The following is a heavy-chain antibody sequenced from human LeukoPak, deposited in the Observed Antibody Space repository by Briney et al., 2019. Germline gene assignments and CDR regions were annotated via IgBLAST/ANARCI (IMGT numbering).Heavy chain of an antibody. Sequence: GGSLRLSCAASGFTFSSYSMNWVRQAPGKGLEWVSSISSSSSYIYYAGSVKGRFTVSRDNAKNSLYLQMNSLRAEDTAVYYCASGSSRARDAFDIWGQGTMVTVSS. CDR3: ASGSSRARDAFDI. V-gene: IGHV3-21*01. D-gene: IGHD2-15*01. J-gene: IGHJ3*02. CDR1: GFTFSSYS. CDR2: ISSSSSYI.